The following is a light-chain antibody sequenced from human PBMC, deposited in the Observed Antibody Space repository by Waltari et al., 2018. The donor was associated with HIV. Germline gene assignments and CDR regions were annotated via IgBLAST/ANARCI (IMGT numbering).Light chain of an antibody. CDR3: SSYADSDTPVV. V-gene: IGLV2-8*01. J-gene: IGLJ2*01. CDR2: DVT. CDR1: SSDVGAYNY. Sequence: QSALAQPPSASGSAGQSVTISCTGTSSDVGAYNYVSWYQQHPGKSPKLIIYDVTKRPSGVPDRFSGCKSGNTASLTVSGLQGEDEADYYCSSYADSDTPVVFGGGTKLTVL.